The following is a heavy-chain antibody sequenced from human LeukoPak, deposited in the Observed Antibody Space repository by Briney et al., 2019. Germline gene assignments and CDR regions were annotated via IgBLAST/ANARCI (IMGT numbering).Heavy chain of an antibody. CDR3: TRVRVSSYYGMDI. CDR2: INQVESEK. D-gene: IGHD2/OR15-2a*01. CDR1: GFTFSSYW. V-gene: IGHV3-7*05. Sequence: GGSLRLSCAASGFTFSSYWMSWVRQAPGKGLEWVANINQVESEKYHVDSVKGRFTISRDNAKNSLYLQMNSLRAEDTAVYYCTRVRVSSYYGMDIWGQGTTVTVSS. J-gene: IGHJ6*02.